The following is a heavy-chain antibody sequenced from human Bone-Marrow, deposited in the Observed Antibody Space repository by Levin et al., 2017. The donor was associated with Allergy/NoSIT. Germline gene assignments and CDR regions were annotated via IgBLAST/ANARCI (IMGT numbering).Heavy chain of an antibody. V-gene: IGHV3-30*18. J-gene: IGHJ4*02. Sequence: GESLKISCAASGFTFSSYGMHWVRQAPGKGLEWVAVISYDGSNKYYADSVKGRFTISRDNSKNTLYLQMNSLRAEDTAVYYCAKERGGTTLARFDYWGQGTLVTVSS. CDR2: ISYDGSNK. D-gene: IGHD1-1*01. CDR1: GFTFSSYG. CDR3: AKERGGTTLARFDY.